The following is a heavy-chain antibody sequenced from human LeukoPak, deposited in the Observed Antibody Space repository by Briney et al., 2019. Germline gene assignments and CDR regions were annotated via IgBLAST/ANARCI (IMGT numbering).Heavy chain of an antibody. D-gene: IGHD2-2*02. CDR1: GFTSSSYS. V-gene: IGHV3-21*01. J-gene: IGHJ4*02. CDR3: ARDIVVVPAAIAWRGGFDY. Sequence: GGSLRLSCAASGFTSSSYSMNWVRQAPGKGLEWVSSISSSSSYIYYADSVKGRFTISRDNAKNSLYLQMNSLRAEDTAVYYCARDIVVVPAAIAWRGGFDYWGQGTLVTVSS. CDR2: ISSSSSYI.